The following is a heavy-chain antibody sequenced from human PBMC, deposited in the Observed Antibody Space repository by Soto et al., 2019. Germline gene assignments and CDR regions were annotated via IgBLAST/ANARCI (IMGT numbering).Heavy chain of an antibody. CDR1: GFTFSDYG. CDR3: AKNHQRAPSRDGYNLIDY. CDR2: ISYDGSNK. V-gene: IGHV3-30*18. D-gene: IGHD5-12*01. J-gene: IGHJ4*02. Sequence: SLRLSCAASGFTFSDYGMHWVRQAPGKGLEWVAVISYDGSNKYYADSVKGRFTISRDNSKNTLYLQMDSLRAEDTAVYYCAKNHQRAPSRDGYNLIDYWGQGTLVTVSS.